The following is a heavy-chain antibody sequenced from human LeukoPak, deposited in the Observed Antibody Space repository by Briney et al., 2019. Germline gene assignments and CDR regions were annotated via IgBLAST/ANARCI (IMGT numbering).Heavy chain of an antibody. CDR3: ATLTGYSSESWFDP. J-gene: IGHJ5*02. CDR1: GGSISNKY. Sequence: SETLSLTCTVSGGSISNKYWSWIRQPPGKGLEWIGYIYYTGSTNYNPSLKSRVTISVDTSKNQFSLKLSSVTAADTAVYYCATLTGYSSESWFDPWGQGILVTVSS. D-gene: IGHD3-9*01. CDR2: IYYTGST. V-gene: IGHV4-59*01.